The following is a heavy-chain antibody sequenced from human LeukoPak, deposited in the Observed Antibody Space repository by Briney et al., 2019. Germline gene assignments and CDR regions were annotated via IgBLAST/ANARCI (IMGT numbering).Heavy chain of an antibody. J-gene: IGHJ5*02. CDR3: AREVRLLTVGNNWFDP. Sequence: GASVKVSCKASGYSFSNFHINWVRQASGQGLEWIGWVSPKTGDRGYALKFQGRVTMTSNTSETTVYMKVRSLTSEDTAVYYCAREVRLLTVGNNWFDPWGQGTLVTVSS. V-gene: IGHV1-8*01. CDR2: VSPKTGDR. CDR1: GYSFSNFH. D-gene: IGHD4-17*01.